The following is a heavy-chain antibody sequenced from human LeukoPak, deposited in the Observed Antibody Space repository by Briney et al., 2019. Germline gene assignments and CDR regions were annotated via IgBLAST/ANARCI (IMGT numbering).Heavy chain of an antibody. Sequence: GESLKISCKGSGYSFTSYWIGWVRQMPGKGLEWMGIIYPGDSDTRYSPSFQGQVTISADKSISTAYLQWSSLKASDTAMYYCARLHGGSGSLYYYYYYGMDVWGQGTTVTVSS. CDR1: GYSFTSYW. D-gene: IGHD3-10*01. J-gene: IGHJ6*02. V-gene: IGHV5-51*01. CDR2: IYPGDSDT. CDR3: ARLHGGSGSLYYYYYYGMDV.